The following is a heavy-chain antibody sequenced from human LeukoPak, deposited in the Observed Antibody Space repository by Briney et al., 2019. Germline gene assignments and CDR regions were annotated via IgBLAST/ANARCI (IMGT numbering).Heavy chain of an antibody. V-gene: IGHV5-51*01. D-gene: IGHD6-19*01. J-gene: IGHJ2*01. CDR2: IYPGDSDT. CDR1: GYSFTTHW. Sequence: GESLKISCKGSGYSFTTHWIGWVRQMPGKGLEWMGVIYPGDSDTRYSPSFQGQVTISADKSVSTAYLQWISLKVSDSAIYYCARQQWSERYFNLWGRGTLVTVSS. CDR3: ARQQWSERYFNL.